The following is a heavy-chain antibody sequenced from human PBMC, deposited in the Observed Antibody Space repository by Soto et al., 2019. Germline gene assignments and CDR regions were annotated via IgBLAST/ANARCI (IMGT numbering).Heavy chain of an antibody. V-gene: IGHV2-5*02. CDR3: APSSESSSYPFPQYGLDV. J-gene: IGHJ6*02. D-gene: IGHD3-22*01. CDR1: GFSLSSWGVG. Sequence: QITLKESGPTLVKPTQTLTLTCTFSGFSLSSWGVGVTWIRQPPGKALEYLAFISWDDDKRYSPSLKSRLTITKDASKIQLVLTMTNMDAVDTPTYYFAPSSESSSYPFPQYGLDVWGQGTAVTVSS. CDR2: ISWDDDK.